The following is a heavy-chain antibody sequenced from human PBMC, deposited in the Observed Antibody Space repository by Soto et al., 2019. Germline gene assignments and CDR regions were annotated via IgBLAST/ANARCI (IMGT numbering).Heavy chain of an antibody. D-gene: IGHD3-22*01. Sequence: SETLSLTCTVSGGSISSGGYYWSWIRQHPGKGLEWIGYIYYSGSTYYNPSLKSRVTISVDTSKNQFSLKLSSVTAADTAVYYCAEVNYYYDSSGYSLGFDPWGQGTLVTVSS. CDR1: GGSISSGGYY. V-gene: IGHV4-31*03. CDR3: AEVNYYYDSSGYSLGFDP. J-gene: IGHJ5*02. CDR2: IYYSGST.